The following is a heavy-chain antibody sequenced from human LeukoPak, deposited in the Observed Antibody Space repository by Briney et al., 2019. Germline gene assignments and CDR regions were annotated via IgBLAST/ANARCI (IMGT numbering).Heavy chain of an antibody. CDR3: AREGFYDSSGYYPDY. J-gene: IGHJ4*02. CDR2: IIPIFGTA. D-gene: IGHD3-22*01. Sequence: ASVKVSCKASGGTFSSYAISWVRQAPGQGLEWMGGIIPIFGTANYAQKLQGRVTMTTDTSTSTAYMELRSLRSDDTAVYYCAREGFYDSSGYYPDYWGQGTLVTVSS. CDR1: GGTFSSYA. V-gene: IGHV1-69*05.